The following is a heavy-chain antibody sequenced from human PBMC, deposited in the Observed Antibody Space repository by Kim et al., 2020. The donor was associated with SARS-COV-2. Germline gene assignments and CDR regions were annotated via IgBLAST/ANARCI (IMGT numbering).Heavy chain of an antibody. Sequence: ASVKVSCKASGYTFTAYYMHWVRQAPGQGLEWMGRIDPNSGGTNYAQKFQGRVAMTRDTSISTAYMELSRLTSDDTVVYYCARTSVGSSRYDYWGQGTLV. J-gene: IGHJ4*02. CDR1: GYTFTAYY. D-gene: IGHD6-19*01. CDR2: IDPNSGGT. CDR3: ARTSVGSSRYDY. V-gene: IGHV1-2*05.